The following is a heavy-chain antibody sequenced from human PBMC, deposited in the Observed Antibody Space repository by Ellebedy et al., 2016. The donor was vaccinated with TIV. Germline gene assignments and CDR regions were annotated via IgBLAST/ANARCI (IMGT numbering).Heavy chain of an antibody. V-gene: IGHV3-15*06. CDR3: TADTYRSSSMAVDY. J-gene: IGHJ4*02. Sequence: GGSLRLXXAASGFTFTNTWMNWVRQAPGKGLEWVGRIKSESDGGTTHYAATVKGRFTISRDDSRNTLFLQMSSLKVEDTSMYYCTADTYRSSSMAVDYWGQGTLVTVSS. CDR2: IKSESDGGTT. D-gene: IGHD3-16*02. CDR1: GFTFTNTW.